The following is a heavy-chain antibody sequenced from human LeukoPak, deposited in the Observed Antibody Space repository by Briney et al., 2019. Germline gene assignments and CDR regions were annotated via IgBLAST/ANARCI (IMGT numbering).Heavy chain of an antibody. CDR2: IYPGDSDT. CDR1: GYNFTNYW. CDR3: ARQISGDTFDY. D-gene: IGHD7-27*01. Sequence: GESLKISCWCSGYNFTNYWMGWVRQMPGKGLEWMGIIYPGDSDTRYSPSFQGQVTISADKPSSTAWLQWSSLKASDTAMYYCARQISGDTFDYWGQGNLVTVSS. J-gene: IGHJ4*02. V-gene: IGHV5-51*01.